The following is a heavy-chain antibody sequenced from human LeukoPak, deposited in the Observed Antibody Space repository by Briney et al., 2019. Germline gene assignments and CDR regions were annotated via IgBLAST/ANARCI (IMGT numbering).Heavy chain of an antibody. CDR3: ARNHYGHPLDY. CDR1: GGSISSYF. V-gene: IGHV4-59*01. J-gene: IGHJ4*02. Sequence: SETLSLTCIVSGGSISSYFWSWIRQPPGKGLEWIGYIYYSGSTNYNPSLKSRVTISVDTSKNQFSLKLTSVTAADTAVYYCARNHYGHPLDYWGQGTLVTVSS. D-gene: IGHD4-17*01. CDR2: IYYSGST.